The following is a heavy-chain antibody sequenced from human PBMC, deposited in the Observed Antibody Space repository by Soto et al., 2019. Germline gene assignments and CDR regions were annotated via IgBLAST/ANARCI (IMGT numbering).Heavy chain of an antibody. CDR1: GYNFTSYW. V-gene: IGHV5-10-1*01. J-gene: IGHJ5*02. D-gene: IGHD2-15*01. CDR3: ARRPKDTTYHDAEYCSGGSCYHPAAPWFDP. Sequence: PEEPLNISCQGSGYNFTSYWISWVRQMPGKGLEWVGRIDPSDSYSNYTPSLQAHVTISGDKSTSTAYLQWSSLKASDTAMYYCARRPKDTTYHDAEYCSGGSCYHPAAPWFDPWGQGTLVTVSS. CDR2: IDPSDSYS.